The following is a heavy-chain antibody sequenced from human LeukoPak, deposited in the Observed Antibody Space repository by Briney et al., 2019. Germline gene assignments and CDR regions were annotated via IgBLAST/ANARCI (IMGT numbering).Heavy chain of an antibody. D-gene: IGHD4-23*01. CDR2: ISYDGSNK. Sequence: GGSLRLSCAASGFTFSSYGMHWVRQAPGKGLEWVAVISYDGSNKYYADSVKGRFTISRDNSKNTLYLQMNSLRAEDTAVYYCATPSSGGNSRAHLDYWGQGTLVTVSS. V-gene: IGHV3-30*03. CDR3: ATPSSGGNSRAHLDY. J-gene: IGHJ4*02. CDR1: GFTFSSYG.